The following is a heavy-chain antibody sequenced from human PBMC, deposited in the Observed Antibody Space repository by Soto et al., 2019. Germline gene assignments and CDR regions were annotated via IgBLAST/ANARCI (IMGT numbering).Heavy chain of an antibody. CDR1: GYIFTSYW. J-gene: IGHJ6*02. Sequence: PGESRQISCKGSGYIFTSYWISWVRQMPGKGLEWMGRIDPSDSYTNYSPSFQGHVTISADNSISTAYLQWSSLKASDTAMYYCAIHYRSSSFFLYPAYGMDVWGQGTTVTIFS. V-gene: IGHV5-10-1*01. CDR2: IDPSDSYT. D-gene: IGHD6-6*01. CDR3: AIHYRSSSFFLYPAYGMDV.